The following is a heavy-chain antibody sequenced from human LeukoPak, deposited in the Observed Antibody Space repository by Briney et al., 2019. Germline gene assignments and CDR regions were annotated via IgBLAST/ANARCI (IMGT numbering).Heavy chain of an antibody. V-gene: IGHV4-4*07. J-gene: IGHJ5*02. D-gene: IGHD3-9*01. Sequence: SESLSLTCTVSGGSISSYYWSWIRQPAGKGLEWIGRIYTSGSTNYNPSLKSRVTMSVDTSKNQFSLKLSSVTAADTPVYYCAREIRYFDWLLNWFDPWGQGTLVTVSS. CDR2: IYTSGST. CDR3: AREIRYFDWLLNWFDP. CDR1: GGSISSYY.